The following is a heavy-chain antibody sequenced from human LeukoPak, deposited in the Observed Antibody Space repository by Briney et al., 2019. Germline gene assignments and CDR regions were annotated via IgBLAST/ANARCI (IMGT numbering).Heavy chain of an antibody. CDR3: ARDLSGGELPDY. J-gene: IGHJ4*02. V-gene: IGHV3-23*01. CDR1: GFTFSSYA. D-gene: IGHD1-26*01. Sequence: GGSLRLSCAASGFTFSSYAMSWVRQAPGKGLEWVSAISGSGGSTYYADSVKGRFTISRDNSKNTLYLQMNSLRAEDTAVYYCARDLSGGELPDYWGQGTLVTVSS. CDR2: ISGSGGST.